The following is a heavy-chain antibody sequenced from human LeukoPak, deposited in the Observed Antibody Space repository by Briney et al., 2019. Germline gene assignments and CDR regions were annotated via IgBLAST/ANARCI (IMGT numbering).Heavy chain of an antibody. V-gene: IGHV3-23*01. Sequence: QSGGSLRLSCAASGFTFSSYAMSWVRQAPGKGLEWVSAISGSGGSTYYADSVKGRFTIPRDNSKDTLFLQMHSLRPGDTAVYYCVREDTPATANYWGQGTLVTISS. D-gene: IGHD2-21*02. CDR1: GFTFSSYA. CDR3: VREDTPATANY. CDR2: ISGSGGST. J-gene: IGHJ4*02.